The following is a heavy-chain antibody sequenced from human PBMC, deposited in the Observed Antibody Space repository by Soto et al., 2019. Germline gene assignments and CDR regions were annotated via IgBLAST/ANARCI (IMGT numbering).Heavy chain of an antibody. J-gene: IGHJ4*02. Sequence: EVQLLESGGGLVQPGGSLRLSCATSGFTFSNYAMSWLRQAPGKGLEWVSAISSRGDSTYYADSARGRFTISRDNSKHTLYLQMRSLRVEDTAVYYCATSFSPSGTNRPSHFDLWGQGTLVSVAA. CDR1: GFTFSNYA. D-gene: IGHD3-16*01. V-gene: IGHV3-23*01. CDR3: ATSFSPSGTNRPSHFDL. CDR2: ISSRGDST.